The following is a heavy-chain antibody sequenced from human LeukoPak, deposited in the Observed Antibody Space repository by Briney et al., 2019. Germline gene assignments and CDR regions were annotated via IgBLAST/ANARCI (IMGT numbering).Heavy chain of an antibody. D-gene: IGHD3-10*01. CDR2: INPHSGNT. Sequence: GASVRLSCKTSGYTFNIFAITWVRQAPGQGLEWMGWINPHSGNTNSAQKVKGRVTLTNDTSTRTAYMELRSLRSDDTAMYYCATGEAFTGSFDFWGQGTVVAVSS. J-gene: IGHJ4*02. CDR3: ATGEAFTGSFDF. CDR1: GYTFNIFA. V-gene: IGHV1-18*01.